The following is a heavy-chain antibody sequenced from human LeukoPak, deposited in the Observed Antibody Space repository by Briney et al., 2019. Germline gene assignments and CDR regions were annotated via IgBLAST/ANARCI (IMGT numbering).Heavy chain of an antibody. J-gene: IGHJ4*02. CDR1: GGTLSSYA. D-gene: IGHD2-15*01. Sequence: SVKVSCKASGGTLSSYAISWVRQAPGQGLEWMGRIIPIFGTANYAQKFQGRVTITTDESTSTAYMELSSLRSEDTAVYYCARDSGYCSGGSCFDYWGQGTLVTVSS. CDR2: IIPIFGTA. CDR3: ARDSGYCSGGSCFDY. V-gene: IGHV1-69*05.